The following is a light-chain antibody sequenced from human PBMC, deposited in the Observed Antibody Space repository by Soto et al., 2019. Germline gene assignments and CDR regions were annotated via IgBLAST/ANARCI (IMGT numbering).Light chain of an antibody. CDR2: GAS. Sequence: EIVLKKSPGTLSLSPGERSPLSCRASQSVGSDYLAWYQQKPGQATRILIFGASGRATGIPDRFSGSGSGTDFTLNISRLEPEDFAVYYCQQYGSLSWTFGQGT. J-gene: IGKJ1*01. V-gene: IGKV3-20*01. CDR3: QQYGSLSWT. CDR1: QSVGSDY.